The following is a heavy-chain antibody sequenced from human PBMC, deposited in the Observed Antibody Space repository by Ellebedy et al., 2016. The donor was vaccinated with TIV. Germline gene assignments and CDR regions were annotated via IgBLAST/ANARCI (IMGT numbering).Heavy chain of an antibody. V-gene: IGHV4-59*08. J-gene: IGHJ4*02. Sequence: MPSETLSLTCTVSGGSISTYYWSWIRQPPGQGLEWIGYIYYSGYTEYNPSLKSRVTISLDTSKDQFSLRLHSVTAADTAVYYCAKTAGFSTGWRYLDFWGQGTLVAVSS. CDR2: IYYSGYT. D-gene: IGHD6-19*01. CDR1: GGSISTYY. CDR3: AKTAGFSTGWRYLDF.